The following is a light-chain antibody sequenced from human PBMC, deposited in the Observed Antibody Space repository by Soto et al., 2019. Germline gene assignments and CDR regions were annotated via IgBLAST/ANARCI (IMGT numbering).Light chain of an antibody. Sequence: EIVLTQSPGTLSLSPGERATLSCRASQTVNSDYLAWYQQKRGQAPRLLIYGVSSRTTDIPDRFSGSGFGTDCTLTISRLEPEDFAVYFCHQYARSPRTFGQGTKLEIK. J-gene: IGKJ2*02. CDR2: GVS. CDR3: HQYARSPRT. V-gene: IGKV3-20*01. CDR1: QTVNSDY.